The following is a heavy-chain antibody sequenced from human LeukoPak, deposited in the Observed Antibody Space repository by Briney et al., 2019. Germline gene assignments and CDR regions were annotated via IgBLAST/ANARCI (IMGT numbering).Heavy chain of an antibody. Sequence: ASVKVSCKATGYTFTRYYMHWVRQAPGQGLEWMGIINPSGGSTSYAQKYQGKGSITSSTSTSTVYMELSSLRSEDTAVYYCARGSQWLVLEYWGQGTLVSVSS. CDR1: GYTFTRYY. CDR3: ARGSQWLVLEY. CDR2: INPSGGST. V-gene: IGHV1-46*01. J-gene: IGHJ4*02. D-gene: IGHD3-22*01.